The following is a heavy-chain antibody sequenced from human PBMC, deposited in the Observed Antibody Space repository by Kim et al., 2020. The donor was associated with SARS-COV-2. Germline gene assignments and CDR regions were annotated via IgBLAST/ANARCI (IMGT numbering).Heavy chain of an antibody. Sequence: VKGRFTISRDNAKNSLYLQMYSLRPEDTALYYCARDIHYYGSGSYNNAFDVWGQGTVVTVSS. V-gene: IGHV3-9*01. CDR3: ARDIHYYGSGSYNNAFDV. J-gene: IGHJ3*01. D-gene: IGHD3-10*01.